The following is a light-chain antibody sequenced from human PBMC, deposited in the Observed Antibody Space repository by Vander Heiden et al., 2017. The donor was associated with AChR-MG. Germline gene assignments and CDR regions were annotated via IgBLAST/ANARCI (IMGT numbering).Light chain of an antibody. V-gene: IGLV2-14*01. CDR2: DVS. J-gene: IGLJ1*01. Sequence: QSALTQPASVSGSPGQSIPISCTGTSSDVGGYNDVSWYQQHPGKAPKLMIYDVSNRPSGVSNRFSGSKSGNTASLTTSGLQAEDEADYYCSSYTSSSTSYVFGTGTKVTVL. CDR1: SSDVGGYND. CDR3: SSYTSSSTSYV.